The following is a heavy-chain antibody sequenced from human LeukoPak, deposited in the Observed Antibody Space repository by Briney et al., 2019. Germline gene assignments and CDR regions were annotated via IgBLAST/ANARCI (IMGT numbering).Heavy chain of an antibody. Sequence: GGPLRLSCAPSGFTFRSYHMHWLRQVTEKAREWVSAVGISGDTYYAGSVKGRFTISRENAKNSLYLQMNSLTAGDTAVYYCVRGGIQVSGIDEIDYWGQGTLVTVSS. J-gene: IGHJ4*02. D-gene: IGHD6-19*01. V-gene: IGHV3-13*01. CDR1: GFTFRSYH. CDR3: VRGGIQVSGIDEIDY. CDR2: VGISGDT.